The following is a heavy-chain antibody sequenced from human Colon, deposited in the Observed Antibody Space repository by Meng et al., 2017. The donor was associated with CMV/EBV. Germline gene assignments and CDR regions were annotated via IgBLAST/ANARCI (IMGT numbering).Heavy chain of an antibody. CDR2: IIPIFGTA. D-gene: IGHD2-2*01. CDR1: GFTFTAYY. V-gene: IGHV1-69*05. Sequence: SVKVSCKTSGFTFTAYYLHWVRQAPGQGLEWMGGIIPIFGTANYAQKFQGRVTITTDESTSTAYMELSSLRSEDTAVYYCARGCSSTSCYSDWGQGTLVTVSS. CDR3: ARGCSSTSCYSD. J-gene: IGHJ4*02.